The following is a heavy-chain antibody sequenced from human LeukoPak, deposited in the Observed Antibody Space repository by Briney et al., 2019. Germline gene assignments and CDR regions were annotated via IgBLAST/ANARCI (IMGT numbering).Heavy chain of an antibody. CDR3: AAQDVNWFDP. D-gene: IGHD2-15*01. J-gene: IGHJ5*02. Sequence: SETLSLTCTVSGGSVSSGSYYWSWIRQHPGKGLEWIGYIYYSGSTYYNPSLKSRVTISVDTSKNQFSLKLSSVTAADTAVYYCAAQDVNWFDPWGQGTLVTVSS. V-gene: IGHV4-31*03. CDR2: IYYSGST. CDR1: GGSVSSGSYY.